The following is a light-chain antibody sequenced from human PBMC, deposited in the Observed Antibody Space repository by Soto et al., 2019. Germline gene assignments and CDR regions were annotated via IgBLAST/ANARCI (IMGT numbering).Light chain of an antibody. CDR1: QTIGAN. Sequence: DIQMTNSQSSLSPSVGARVTITCRESQTIGANLNWYRQKPGKAPTLLIYDATTLQSGVPSRFSGLGSGTDFTLTITSLQPEDSATYFCQQSYTTVYTFGLGTKVDIK. CDR2: DAT. V-gene: IGKV1-39*01. CDR3: QQSYTTVYT. J-gene: IGKJ2*01.